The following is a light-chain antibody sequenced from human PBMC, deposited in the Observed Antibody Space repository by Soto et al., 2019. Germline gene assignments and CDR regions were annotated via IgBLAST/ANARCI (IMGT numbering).Light chain of an antibody. CDR2: DAS. CDR1: QGISNY. V-gene: IGKV1-9*01. Sequence: IQLTQSPSFLSASIGDRVTITCRASQGISNYLAWYQQKPGKAPNLLIYDASTLERGVPSRFSGTGSGTEFTLTIDRLQPDDFATYYCQQYHTSSITFGQGTRLEIK. CDR3: QQYHTSSIT. J-gene: IGKJ5*01.